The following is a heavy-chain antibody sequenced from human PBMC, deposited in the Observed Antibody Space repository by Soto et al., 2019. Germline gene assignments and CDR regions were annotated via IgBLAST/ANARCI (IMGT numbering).Heavy chain of an antibody. CDR2: ISSDGSSI. J-gene: IGHJ4*02. CDR1: GFTFSSYW. CDR3: GRSREGYSYFEH. V-gene: IGHV3-74*01. D-gene: IGHD4-4*01. Sequence: EVQLVESGGGFVQPGGSLRLSCAASGFTFSSYWRHWVRQAPGAGPVWVSRISSDGSSIYYADSVKGRLTVSRANAKNTLYLQMSSLRADATAVYYCGRSREGYSYFEHWGQGILVTVSS.